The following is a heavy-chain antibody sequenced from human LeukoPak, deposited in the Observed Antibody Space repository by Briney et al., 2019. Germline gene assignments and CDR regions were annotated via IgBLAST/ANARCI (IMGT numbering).Heavy chain of an antibody. J-gene: IGHJ4*02. V-gene: IGHV1-18*01. CDR3: ARGTGAARQFDY. CDR2: ISVYNGNT. Sequence: ASVKVSCKASGYTFTSYGISWVRQAPGQGLEWMGWISVYNGNTDYAQKLQGRVTMTTDTSTSTVYMELRSLRSDDTAVYYCARGTGAARQFDYWGQGTLVTVSS. D-gene: IGHD6-6*01. CDR1: GYTFTSYG.